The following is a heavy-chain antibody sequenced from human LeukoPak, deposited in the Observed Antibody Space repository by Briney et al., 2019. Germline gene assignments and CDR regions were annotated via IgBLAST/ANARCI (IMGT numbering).Heavy chain of an antibody. Sequence: SETLSLTCAVYGGSFSGYYWSWIRQPPGKGLEWIGEINHSGSTNYDPSLKSRVTISVDTSKNQFSLRLSSVTAADTAVYYCARHRCSGGSCYPMNWFDPWGQGTLVTVSS. CDR1: GGSFSGYY. CDR3: ARHRCSGGSCYPMNWFDP. CDR2: INHSGST. D-gene: IGHD2-15*01. J-gene: IGHJ5*02. V-gene: IGHV4-34*01.